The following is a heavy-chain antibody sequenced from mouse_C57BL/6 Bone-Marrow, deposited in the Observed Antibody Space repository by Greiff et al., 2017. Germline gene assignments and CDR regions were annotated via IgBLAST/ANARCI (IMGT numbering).Heavy chain of an antibody. CDR2: IRSKSSNYAT. V-gene: IGHV10-3*01. Sequence: EVQLVESGGGLVQPTGSLKLSCAASGFTFNNYAMHWVRQAPGKGVEWVARIRSKSSNYATYYADSVKDRFTISRDDSQSMLYLQMNNLKTEDTARYYGVREGPRYDGYGYFYYWGQGTTLTVSS. CDR3: VREGPRYDGYGYFYY. CDR1: GFTFNNYA. D-gene: IGHD2-3*01. J-gene: IGHJ2*01.